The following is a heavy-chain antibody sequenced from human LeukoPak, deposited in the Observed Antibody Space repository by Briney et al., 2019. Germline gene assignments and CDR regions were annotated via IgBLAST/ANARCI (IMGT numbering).Heavy chain of an antibody. CDR1: GYSFTSYW. J-gene: IGHJ4*02. V-gene: IGHV5-51*01. CDR2: IYPGDSDT. Sequence: PGESLKISCKGSGYSFTSYWIGWVRQMPGKGLEWMGIIYPGDSDTRYSPSFQGQVNISADKSISTAYLQWSSLKASDTAMSYCARHSLERNTATLVYWGQGTLVTVSS. D-gene: IGHD5-18*01. CDR3: ARHSLERNTATLVY.